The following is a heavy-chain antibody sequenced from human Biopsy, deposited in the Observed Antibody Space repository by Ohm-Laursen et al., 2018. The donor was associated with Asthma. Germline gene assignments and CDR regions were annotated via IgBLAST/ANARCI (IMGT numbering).Heavy chain of an antibody. D-gene: IGHD4-11*01. CDR2: IWYDGTNK. J-gene: IGHJ6*02. CDR1: GFTFRYYG. Sequence: SLRLSCTAAGFTFRYYGMHWVRQAPGKGLEWVAVIWYDGTNKYYGDSVKGRFTISRDNSKNTLYLQMNNLSAEDTAVYYCAKVQAEYYSYYDVDVWGQGTPVTVSS. CDR3: AKVQAEYYSYYDVDV. V-gene: IGHV3-33*06.